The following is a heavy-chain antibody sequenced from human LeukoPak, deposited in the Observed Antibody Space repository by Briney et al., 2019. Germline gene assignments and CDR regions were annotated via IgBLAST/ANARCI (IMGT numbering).Heavy chain of an antibody. CDR1: GFTVSNNY. CDR3: ARGNYASTGPGALDI. Sequence: PGGSLRLSCAASGFTVSNNYMSWVRQAPGKGLEWVSVMYSGGSTNYADSVKGRFIISRDDSKSILDLQMNSLKAEDTAVYYCARGNYASTGPGALDIWGQGTMVTVSS. J-gene: IGHJ3*02. D-gene: IGHD3-22*01. CDR2: MYSGGST. V-gene: IGHV3-53*01.